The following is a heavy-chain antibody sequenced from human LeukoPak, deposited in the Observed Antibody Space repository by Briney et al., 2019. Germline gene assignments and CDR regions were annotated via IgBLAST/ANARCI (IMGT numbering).Heavy chain of an antibody. CDR3: ASSHLGGTEWFDP. CDR2: IVVGSGNT. Sequence: GTSVKVSCKASGFTFTSSAVQWMRQARGQRLEWIGWIVVGSGNTNYAQKFQERVTITRDMSTSTAYMELSSLRSEDTAVYYCASSHLGGTEWFDPWGQGTLVTVSS. D-gene: IGHD3-16*01. V-gene: IGHV1-58*01. CDR1: GFTFTSSA. J-gene: IGHJ5*02.